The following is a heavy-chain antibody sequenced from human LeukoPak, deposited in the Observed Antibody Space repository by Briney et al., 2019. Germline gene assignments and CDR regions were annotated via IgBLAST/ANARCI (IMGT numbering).Heavy chain of an antibody. J-gene: IGHJ4*02. CDR2: ISSSSSYI. V-gene: IGHV3-21*01. D-gene: IGHD3-10*01. Sequence: GGSLRLSCAASGFTFSSYSMNWVRQAPGKGLEWVSSISSSSSYIYYADSVKGRFTISRDNAKNSLYLQMNSLRAEDTAVYYCARDDNYYGSGSYYNRFDYWGQGTLVTVSS. CDR1: GFTFSSYS. CDR3: ARDDNYYGSGSYYNRFDY.